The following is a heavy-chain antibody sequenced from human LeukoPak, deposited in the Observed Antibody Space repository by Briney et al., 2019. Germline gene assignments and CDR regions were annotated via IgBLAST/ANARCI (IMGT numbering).Heavy chain of an antibody. D-gene: IGHD3-10*01. CDR1: GYSFTSHW. CDR3: AREDGSYYYGMDV. Sequence: GESLKISCKGSGYSFTSHWIGWVRQMPGKGLEWMGIIYPGDSDTRYSPSFQGQVTISADKSISAAYLQWSSLKASDTAMYYCAREDGSYYYGMDVWGQGTTVTVSS. V-gene: IGHV5-51*01. J-gene: IGHJ6*02. CDR2: IYPGDSDT.